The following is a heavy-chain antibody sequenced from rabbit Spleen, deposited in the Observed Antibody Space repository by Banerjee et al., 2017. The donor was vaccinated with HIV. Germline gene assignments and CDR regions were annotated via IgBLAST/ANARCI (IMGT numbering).Heavy chain of an antibody. CDR2: IDIGSSGFT. CDR1: GFSFSTSDC. CDR3: ARGYAGASGRFNL. D-gene: IGHD4-2*01. V-gene: IGHV1S40*01. Sequence: QSLEESGGDLVKPGASLTLTCKASGFSFSTSDCMSWVRQAPGKGLEWIVCIDIGSSGFTYFASWAKGRFTISKSSSTTVTLQMTSLTAADTATYFCARGYAGASGRFNLWGPGTLVTVS. J-gene: IGHJ4*01.